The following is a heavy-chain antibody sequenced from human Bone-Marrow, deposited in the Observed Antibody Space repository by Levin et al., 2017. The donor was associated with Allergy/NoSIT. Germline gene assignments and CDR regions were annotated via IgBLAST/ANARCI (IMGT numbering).Heavy chain of an antibody. CDR3: AGECDDDDGTGGLYGPLGC. CDR1: GYTFSNYA. J-gene: IGHJ4*02. D-gene: IGHD2-8*02. CDR2: INTNTGTP. Sequence: ASVKVSCKASGYTFSNYALNWVRQASGQGLEWMGWINTNTGTPTYAQGFTGRVVFTSDTSASTAFLQLSSLKTEDTAVYFCAGECDDDDGTGGLYGPLGCWGQGALVTVSS. V-gene: IGHV7-4-1*02.